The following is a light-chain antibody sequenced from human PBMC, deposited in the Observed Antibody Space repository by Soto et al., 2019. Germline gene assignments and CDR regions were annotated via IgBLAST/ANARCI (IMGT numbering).Light chain of an antibody. CDR1: QRVITNY. V-gene: IGKV3-20*01. J-gene: IGKJ1*01. Sequence: EIVLTQSPGSLSFSPGEGATLSCRASQRVITNYLAWYQQKPGQAPRLLIYDASTRATGIPDRFSGGGSGTAFTLTISRLEPEDFAVYYCQQYGRSPWTFGQGTKVEV. CDR3: QQYGRSPWT. CDR2: DAS.